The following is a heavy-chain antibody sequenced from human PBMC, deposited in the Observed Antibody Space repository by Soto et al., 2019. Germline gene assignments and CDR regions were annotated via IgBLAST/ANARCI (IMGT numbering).Heavy chain of an antibody. CDR2: ISADNGNT. V-gene: IGHV1-18*01. Sequence: QAPLVQSGAEVKKPGASVKVSCKASGYTFYSHSISWVRQAPGQGLEWMERISADNGNTQYAQKFRGRVTMTTDTSTCTVYIELRNLRSDDTSVYYCARCIQQDYYYGMDVWGQGTTVTVSS. CDR3: ARCIQQDYYYGMDV. J-gene: IGHJ6*02. CDR1: GYTFYSHS. D-gene: IGHD5-18*01.